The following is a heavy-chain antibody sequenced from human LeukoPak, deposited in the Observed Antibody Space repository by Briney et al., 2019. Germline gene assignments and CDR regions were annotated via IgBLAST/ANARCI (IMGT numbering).Heavy chain of an antibody. CDR1: GYTFTSYY. J-gene: IGHJ4*02. D-gene: IGHD1-26*01. CDR3: ARSKGLVGATTAPAYFDY. Sequence: ASVKVSCKASGYTFTSYYFHWVRQAPGQGLDWMGMITPSGGSTSYAQKFQGRVTMTRDTSTSTVYMELSSLRSEDTAVYYCARSKGLVGATTAPAYFDYWGQGTLVTVSS. V-gene: IGHV1-46*01. CDR2: ITPSGGST.